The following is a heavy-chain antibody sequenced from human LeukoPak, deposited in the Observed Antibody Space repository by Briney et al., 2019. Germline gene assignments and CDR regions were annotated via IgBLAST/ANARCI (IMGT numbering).Heavy chain of an antibody. CDR1: GGSISSSSYY. D-gene: IGHD4-23*01. V-gene: IGHV4-39*07. CDR2: IYYSGST. Sequence: PSETLSLTCTVSGGSISSSSYYWGWIRQPPGKGLEWIGSIYYSGSTYYNPSLKSRVTISIDTPKNQFSLKLSSMTAADTAMYYCARRVGGSDYFDYWGQGTLVTVSS. CDR3: ARRVGGSDYFDY. J-gene: IGHJ4*02.